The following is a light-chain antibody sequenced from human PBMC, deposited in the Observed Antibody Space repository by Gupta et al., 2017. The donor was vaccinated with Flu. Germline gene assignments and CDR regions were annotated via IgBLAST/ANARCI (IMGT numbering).Light chain of an antibody. CDR2: NAS. CDR3: QQYRILPYT. Sequence: DIQMTQSPSSLSASVGDRVTITCQASQDITNYLNWYQQKPGKAPKLLTDNASTLETGVPTRFSGSGSGTLFTVTISSLQPEDIATYYCQQYRILPYTFGQGTKLEIK. V-gene: IGKV1-33*01. CDR1: QDITNY. J-gene: IGKJ2*01.